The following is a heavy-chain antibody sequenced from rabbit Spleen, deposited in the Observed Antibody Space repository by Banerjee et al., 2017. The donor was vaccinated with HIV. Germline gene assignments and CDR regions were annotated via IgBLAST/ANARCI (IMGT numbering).Heavy chain of an antibody. D-gene: IGHD2-1*01. J-gene: IGHJ4*01. CDR3: VRDIGYDDDSEKGYFNL. Sequence: QQQLKETGGGLVQPGGSLTLTCIASGFSLTSNELNWVRQAPGKGLEYIGWISTFGITYYANWVNGRFTISSDNAQNTVGLQLNSLTAADTATYFCVRDIGYDDDSEKGYFNLWGQGTLVTVS. CDR2: ISTFGIT. V-gene: IGHV1S29*01. CDR1: GFSLTSNE.